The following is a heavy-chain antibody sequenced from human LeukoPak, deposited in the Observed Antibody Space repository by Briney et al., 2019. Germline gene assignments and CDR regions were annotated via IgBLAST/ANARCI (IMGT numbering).Heavy chain of an antibody. CDR3: ARSSVAYRYLDY. CDR2: IKEDVRDK. CDR1: GFTFSSYW. D-gene: IGHD6-19*01. Sequence: PGGSLRLSCSASGFTFSSYWMSWVRQAPGKGLEWVANIKEDVRDKYCVDSVRGRFTISRDNAKNSLYLQMNSLRAEDTAVYYCARSSVAYRYLDYWGQGTLVTVSS. J-gene: IGHJ4*02. V-gene: IGHV3-7*01.